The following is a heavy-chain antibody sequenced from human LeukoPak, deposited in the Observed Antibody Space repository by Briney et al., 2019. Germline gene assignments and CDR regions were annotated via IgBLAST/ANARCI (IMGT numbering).Heavy chain of an antibody. Sequence: GGSPRLSCAASGFTFSSYAMAWVRQAPGKGLEWVSSISGSGDSKYYAASVKGRFTISSNNYKDTLYLQMISLRAGDTAVFYCAKVLDYYGSGSFDYWGQGALVTVSS. CDR1: GFTFSSYA. J-gene: IGHJ4*02. V-gene: IGHV3-23*01. CDR3: AKVLDYYGSGSFDY. CDR2: ISGSGDSK. D-gene: IGHD3-10*01.